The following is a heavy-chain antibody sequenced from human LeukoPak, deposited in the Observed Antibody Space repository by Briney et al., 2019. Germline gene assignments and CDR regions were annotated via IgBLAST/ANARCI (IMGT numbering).Heavy chain of an antibody. D-gene: IGHD4-23*01. CDR3: AREATTVAYFDY. V-gene: IGHV3-48*04. CDR1: GFTFSADS. CDR2: ISSSGITI. J-gene: IGHJ4*02. Sequence: GGSLRLSCAASGFTFSADSMNWVRQAPGKGLEWVSYISSSGITIYYADSVKGRFTISRDNAKNSLYLQMNSLRAEDTAVYYCAREATTVAYFDYWGQGTLVTVSS.